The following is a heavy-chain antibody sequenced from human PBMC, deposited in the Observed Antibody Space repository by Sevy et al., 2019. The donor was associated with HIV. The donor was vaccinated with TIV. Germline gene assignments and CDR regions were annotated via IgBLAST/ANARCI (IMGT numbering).Heavy chain of an antibody. V-gene: IGHV3-49*03. CDR1: GFTFGDYA. CDR3: TRGYYYDSSGYSDY. Sequence: GGSLRLSCTGSGFTFGDYAMSWFRQAPGMGLEWVGFIRSKDKGGATEYAASVKGRFTISRDDSKSFADLQRNSLKTEDTAVYYCTRGYYYDSSGYSDYWGQGTLVTVSS. J-gene: IGHJ4*02. CDR2: IRSKDKGGAT. D-gene: IGHD3-22*01.